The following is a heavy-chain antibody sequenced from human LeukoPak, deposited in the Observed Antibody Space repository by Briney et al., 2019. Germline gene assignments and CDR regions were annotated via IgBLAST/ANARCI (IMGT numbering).Heavy chain of an antibody. D-gene: IGHD3-9*01. CDR3: ARGTELLRYFDWPDAFDI. J-gene: IGHJ3*02. CDR2: IYHSGST. CDR1: GGSISSFY. V-gene: IGHV4-59*12. Sequence: SETLSLTCTVSGGSISSFYWSWIRQPPGKGLEWIGYIYHSGSTYYNPSLKSRVTISVDRSKNQFSLRLSSVTAADTAVYYCARGTELLRYFDWPDAFDIWGQGTMVTVSS.